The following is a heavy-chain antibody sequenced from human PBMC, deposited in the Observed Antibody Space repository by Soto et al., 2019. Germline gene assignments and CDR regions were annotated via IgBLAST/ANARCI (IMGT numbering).Heavy chain of an antibody. V-gene: IGHV3-21*01. CDR2: ISSSSSYI. D-gene: IGHD6-13*01. CDR1: GFTFSSYS. J-gene: IGHJ6*02. CDR3: ARASSKQQLARDSYYYYYYGMDV. Sequence: RGGSLRLSFAASGFTFSSYSMNWVRQAPGKGLEWVSSISSSSSYIYYADSVKGRFTISRDNAKNSLYLQMNSLRAEDTAVYYCARASSKQQLARDSYYYYYYGMDVWGQGTTVTSP.